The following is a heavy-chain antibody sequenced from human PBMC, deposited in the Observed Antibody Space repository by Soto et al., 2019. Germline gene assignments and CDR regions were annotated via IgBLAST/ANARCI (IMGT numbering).Heavy chain of an antibody. V-gene: IGHV4-34*01. CDR2: INHSGST. CDR1: GGSFSGYY. Sequence: SETLSLTCAVYGGSFSGYYCIWIRHPPVKGLEWIGEINHSGSTNYNPSLKSRVTISVDTSKNQFSLKLSSVTAADTAVYYCARARTVYYYYGMDVWGQGTTVTVSS. CDR3: ARARTVYYYYGMDV. J-gene: IGHJ6*02.